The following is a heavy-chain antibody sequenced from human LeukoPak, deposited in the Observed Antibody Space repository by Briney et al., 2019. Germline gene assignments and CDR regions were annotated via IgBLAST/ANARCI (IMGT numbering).Heavy chain of an antibody. J-gene: IGHJ4*02. CDR1: GFAFSTYT. CDR2: IYHSGST. D-gene: IGHD6-19*01. CDR3: ARGVAVAADYFDY. Sequence: LRLSCAASGFAFSTYTMNWVRQAPGKGLEWIGYIYHSGSTYYNPSLKSRVTISVDRSKNQFSLKLSSVTAADTAVYYCARGVAVAADYFDYWGQGTLVTVSS. V-gene: IGHV4-30-2*01.